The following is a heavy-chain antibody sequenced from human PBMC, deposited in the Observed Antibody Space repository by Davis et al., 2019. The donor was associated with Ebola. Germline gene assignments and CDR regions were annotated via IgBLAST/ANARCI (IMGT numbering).Heavy chain of an antibody. J-gene: IGHJ4*02. CDR1: GGSISSSSYY. CDR3: ARRYADSSGYYFGY. V-gene: IGHV4-39*01. Sequence: SETLSLTCTVSGGSISSSSYYWGWIRQPPGKGLEWIGSIYYSGSTYYNPSLKRRVTISVDTSKNQFSLKLSSVTAADTAVYYCARRYADSSGYYFGYWGQGTLVTVSS. D-gene: IGHD3-22*01. CDR2: IYYSGST.